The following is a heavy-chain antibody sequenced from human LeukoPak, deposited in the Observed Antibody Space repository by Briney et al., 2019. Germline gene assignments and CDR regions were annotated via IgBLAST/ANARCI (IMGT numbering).Heavy chain of an antibody. CDR2: IYYSGST. CDR3: AREAEITRFDY. J-gene: IGHJ4*02. Sequence: SETLSLTCTVSGGSISTYFWSWIRQPPGKGLEWIGYIYYSGSTNYNPSPKSRVTISLDTSKNQFSLKLNSVTPEDTAVYYCAREAEITRFDYWGQGTLVTVSS. CDR1: GGSISTYF. V-gene: IGHV4-59*12. D-gene: IGHD5-24*01.